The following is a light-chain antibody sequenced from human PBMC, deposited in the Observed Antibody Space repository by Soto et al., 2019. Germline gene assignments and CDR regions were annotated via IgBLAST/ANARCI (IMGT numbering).Light chain of an antibody. CDR1: QAISNY. V-gene: IGKV1-27*01. J-gene: IGKJ4*01. CDR3: QQYNRAPVT. Sequence: DIQMTQYPYSLSASVGDRVTITCRASQAISNYLARYQQKPGKVPKLLIYAASTLQSGVPSRFSGSGSGTDLTLTISNLKPEDVATYYCQQYNRAPVTFGGGTKVEIK. CDR2: AAS.